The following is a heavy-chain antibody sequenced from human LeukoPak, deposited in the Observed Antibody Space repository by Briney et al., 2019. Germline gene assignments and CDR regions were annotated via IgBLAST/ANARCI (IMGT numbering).Heavy chain of an antibody. J-gene: IGHJ4*02. Sequence: ASVKVSCKASGYTFTGYYMHWVRQAPGQGLEWMGWINLNSGGTNYAQKFQGRVTMTRDTSISTAYMELSRLRSDDTAVYYCAREGYYDSSGYGYWGQGTLVTVSS. CDR1: GYTFTGYY. D-gene: IGHD3-22*01. V-gene: IGHV1-2*02. CDR3: AREGYYDSSGYGY. CDR2: INLNSGGT.